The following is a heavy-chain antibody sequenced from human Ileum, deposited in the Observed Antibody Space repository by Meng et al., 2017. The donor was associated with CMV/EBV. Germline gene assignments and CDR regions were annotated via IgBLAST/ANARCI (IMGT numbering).Heavy chain of an antibody. D-gene: IGHD2-8*01. CDR2: ISGSVGST. CDR1: GFTFSSYA. Sequence: GESLKISCAASGFTFSSYAMSWVRQAPGKGLEWVSAISGSVGSTYYADSVKGRFTISRDNSKNTLYLQMNSLRAEDTAVYYCAKSTVLMVYAMTEYFQHWGQGTLVTVSS. V-gene: IGHV3-23*01. CDR3: AKSTVLMVYAMTEYFQH. J-gene: IGHJ1*01.